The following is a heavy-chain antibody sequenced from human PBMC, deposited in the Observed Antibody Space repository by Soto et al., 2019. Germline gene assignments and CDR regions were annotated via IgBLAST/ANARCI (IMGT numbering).Heavy chain of an antibody. J-gene: IGHJ5*02. Sequence: ASVKVSCKASGYTFTGYYMHWVRQAPGQGLEWMGWINPNSGGTNYAQKFQGRVTMTRDTSISTAYMELSRLRSDDTAVYYCARDLWWQQLIYWFNPWGQGTLVTVSS. V-gene: IGHV1-2*02. CDR3: ARDLWWQQLIYWFNP. D-gene: IGHD6-13*01. CDR1: GYTFTGYY. CDR2: INPNSGGT.